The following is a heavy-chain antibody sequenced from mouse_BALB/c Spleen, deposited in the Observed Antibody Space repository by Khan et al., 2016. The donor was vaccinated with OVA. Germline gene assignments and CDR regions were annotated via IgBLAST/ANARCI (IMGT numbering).Heavy chain of an antibody. CDR2: INPSNGYT. CDR1: GYTFTSYT. CDR3: VRDVAYHRNDVWFAY. J-gene: IGHJ3*01. Sequence: QIQLVQSGAELARPGASVKMSCKASGYTFTSYTIHWIKKRPGQGLEWIGYINPSNGYTNYNQKFKDKATLTTDKSSTTAYLQLSSLTSDDSAVYNCVRDVAYHRNDVWFAYRGQGTLVTVSA. D-gene: IGHD2-14*01. V-gene: IGHV1-4*01.